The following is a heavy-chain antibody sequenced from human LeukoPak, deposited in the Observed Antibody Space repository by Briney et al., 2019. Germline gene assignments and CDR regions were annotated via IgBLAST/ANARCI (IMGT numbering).Heavy chain of an antibody. V-gene: IGHV3-23*01. D-gene: IGHD3-10*01. J-gene: IGHJ4*02. Sequence: GGSLRLSCTASGFTFNNYAMNWVRQAPGKGLEWVSVISGSGGSTYYADSVKGRFTISRDNSKNTLYLQMNSLRAEDTAVYYCAKALVRGVRFDYWGQGTLVTVSS. CDR3: AKALVRGVRFDY. CDR1: GFTFNNYA. CDR2: ISGSGGST.